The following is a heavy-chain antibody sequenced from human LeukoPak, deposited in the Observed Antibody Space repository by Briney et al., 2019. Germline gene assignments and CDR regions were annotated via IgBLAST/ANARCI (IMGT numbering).Heavy chain of an antibody. Sequence: GESLKISCKGSGYSFTSYWIGWVRQMPGKGLEWMGIIYPGDSDTRYSPSFQGQVTISADKSISTAYLQWSSLKASDTAMYYCARALGGDSSDYYFDYWGQGTLVTVSS. CDR1: GYSFTSYW. CDR3: ARALGGDSSDYYFDY. J-gene: IGHJ4*02. CDR2: IYPGDSDT. V-gene: IGHV5-51*01. D-gene: IGHD3-22*01.